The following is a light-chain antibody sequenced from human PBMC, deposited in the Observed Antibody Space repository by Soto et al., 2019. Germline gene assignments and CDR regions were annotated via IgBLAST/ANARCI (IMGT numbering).Light chain of an antibody. Sequence: DIQMTQAPASVSASVGVRVTITCRASQGINNWLAWYQQKPGKVPKLLIYAASSLQSGVPSRFRGSGSVTDFPLTISSLQPEDFAAYYWQRAHRFPRTLVQGTKLEIQ. J-gene: IGKJ2*01. CDR3: QRAHRFPRT. V-gene: IGKV1-12*01. CDR1: QGINNW. CDR2: AAS.